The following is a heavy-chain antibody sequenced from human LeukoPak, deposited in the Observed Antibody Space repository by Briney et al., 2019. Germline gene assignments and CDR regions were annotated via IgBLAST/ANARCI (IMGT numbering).Heavy chain of an antibody. CDR3: ARELSDAFDI. CDR2: ISYDGSNK. J-gene: IGHJ3*02. V-gene: IGHV3-30*04. CDR1: GFTFSSYA. Sequence: GGSLRLSCAASGFTFSSYAMHWVRQAPGKGLEWVAVISYDGSNKYYADSVKGRFTISRDNSKNTLYLQMNSLRAEDTAVYYCARELSDAFDIWGQGTMVTVSS.